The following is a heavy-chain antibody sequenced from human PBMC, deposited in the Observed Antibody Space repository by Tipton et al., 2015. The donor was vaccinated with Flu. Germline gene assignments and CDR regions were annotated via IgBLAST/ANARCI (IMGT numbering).Heavy chain of an antibody. D-gene: IGHD2-15*01. Sequence: TLSLTCAVSGFSISSGHYWGWIRQSPGKGLECIASIYHSGNTFYNPSLKSRVTMSVDTSKKQISLNLNSVTAADTAVYFCVRGQNLHSTQPPFAFDIWGQGTLVTVSS. V-gene: IGHV4-38-2*01. CDR2: IYHSGNT. CDR3: VRGQNLHSTQPPFAFDI. J-gene: IGHJ3*02. CDR1: GFSISSGHY.